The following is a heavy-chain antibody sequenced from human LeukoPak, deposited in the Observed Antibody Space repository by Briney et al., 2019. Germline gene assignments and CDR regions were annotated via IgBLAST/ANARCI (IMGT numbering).Heavy chain of an antibody. D-gene: IGHD6-6*01. CDR1: GGTFSSYA. V-gene: IGHV1-69*05. CDR2: IIPIFGTA. Sequence: SVKVSCRASGGTFSSYAISWVRQAPGQGLEWMGGIIPIFGTANYAQKFQGRVTITTDESTSTAYMELSSLRSEDTAVYYCARDRGEIIAAHYYYYYMDVWGKGTTVTVSS. CDR3: ARDRGEIIAAHYYYYYMDV. J-gene: IGHJ6*03.